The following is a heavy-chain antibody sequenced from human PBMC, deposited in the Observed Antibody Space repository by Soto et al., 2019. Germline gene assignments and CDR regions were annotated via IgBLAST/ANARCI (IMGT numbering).Heavy chain of an antibody. CDR3: AKAIVSRKYSSSVDY. CDR2: ISYDGSNK. V-gene: IGHV3-30*18. D-gene: IGHD6-6*01. CDR1: GCPFSSYG. Sequence: GGSLRLSCAASGCPFSSYGMHWVRQAPGKGLEWVAVISYDGSNKYYADSVKGRFTISRDNSKNTLYLQMNSLRAEDTAVYYCAKAIVSRKYSSSVDYWGQGTLVTVSS. J-gene: IGHJ4*02.